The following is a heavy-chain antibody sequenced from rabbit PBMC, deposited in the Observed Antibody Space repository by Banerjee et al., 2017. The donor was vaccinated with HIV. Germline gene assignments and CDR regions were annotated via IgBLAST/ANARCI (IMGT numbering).Heavy chain of an antibody. V-gene: IGHV1S45*01. CDR3: ARRHAADDYVDL. Sequence: QEQLVESGGGLVQPGGSLALTCTASGVSFSFNSYMCWVRQAPGKGLEWIACIDSGSSGFTYFASWAKGRFTISKTSSTTVTLQMSSLTAADMATYFCARRHAADDYVDLWGPGTLVTVS. CDR1: GVSFSFNSY. D-gene: IGHD2-1*01. CDR2: IDSGSSGFT. J-gene: IGHJ4*01.